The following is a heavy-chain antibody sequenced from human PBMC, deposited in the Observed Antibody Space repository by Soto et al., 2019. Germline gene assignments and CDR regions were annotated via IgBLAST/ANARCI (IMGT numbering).Heavy chain of an antibody. CDR3: AKGSGYGINWYFDL. CDR2: ISGSGGST. V-gene: IGHV3-23*01. J-gene: IGHJ2*01. CDR1: GFTFSSYA. D-gene: IGHD5-12*01. Sequence: EVQLLESGGGLVQPGGSLRHSCAASGFTFSSYAMSWVRQAPGKGLDWVSAISGSGGSTYYADSVKGRFTISRDNSKNTLYLQMNSLRAEDTAVYYCAKGSGYGINWYFDLWGRGTLVTVSS.